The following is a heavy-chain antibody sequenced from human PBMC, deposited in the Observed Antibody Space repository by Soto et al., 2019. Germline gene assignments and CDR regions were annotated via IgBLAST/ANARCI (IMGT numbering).Heavy chain of an antibody. J-gene: IGHJ4*02. D-gene: IGHD3-22*01. CDR2: ISSSGTYI. CDR3: AKGYYYNSSGYHIGLDY. Sequence: GGSLRLSCAASGFIFSNYAMTWVRQSPGKGLEWVSTISSSGTYIYYADSVKGRFTFSRDNSKNTLYLQMDSLRAEDTAIYYCAKGYYYNSSGYHIGLDYWGQGALVTVSS. V-gene: IGHV3-23*01. CDR1: GFIFSNYA.